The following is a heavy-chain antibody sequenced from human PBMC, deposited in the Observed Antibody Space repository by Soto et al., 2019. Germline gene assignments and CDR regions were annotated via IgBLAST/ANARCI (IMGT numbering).Heavy chain of an antibody. V-gene: IGHV2-5*02. CDR3: AHIEIYDILTGYSPKGGFDY. D-gene: IGHD3-9*01. J-gene: IGHJ4*02. Sequence: QITLKESGPTLVKPTQTLTLTCTFSGFSLSTSGVGVGWIRQPPGKALEWLALIYWDDDKRYSPSLKSRLTITKDTTKNQLVLTMTNMDPIDTATYYCAHIEIYDILTGYSPKGGFDYWGQGTLVTVSS. CDR1: GFSLSTSGVG. CDR2: IYWDDDK.